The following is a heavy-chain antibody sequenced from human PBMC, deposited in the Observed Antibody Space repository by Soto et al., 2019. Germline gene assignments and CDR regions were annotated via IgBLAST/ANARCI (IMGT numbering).Heavy chain of an antibody. J-gene: IGHJ4*02. CDR2: ISYDGSNK. Sequence: GESLKISCAASGFTFSSYAMHWVRQAPGKGLEWVAVISYDGSNKYYADSVKGRFTISRDNSKNTLYLQMNSLRAEDTAVYYCARSMTSSSSYYFDYWGQGTLVTVSS. V-gene: IGHV3-30*04. CDR3: ARSMTSSSSYYFDY. D-gene: IGHD6-6*01. CDR1: GFTFSSYA.